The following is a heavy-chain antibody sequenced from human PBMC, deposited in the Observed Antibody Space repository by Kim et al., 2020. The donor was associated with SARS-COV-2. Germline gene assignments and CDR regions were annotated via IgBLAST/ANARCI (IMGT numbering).Heavy chain of an antibody. J-gene: IGHJ6*02. CDR3: ARTLSGCSGGSCYEGYYYYYGMDV. CDR1: GGSISSSSYY. CDR2: IYYSGST. V-gene: IGHV4-39*01. Sequence: SETLSLTCTVSGGSISSSSYYWGWIRQPPGKGLEWIGSIYYSGSTYYNPSLKSRVTISVDTSKNQFSLKLSSVTAADTAVYYCARTLSGCSGGSCYEGYYYYYGMDVWGQGTTVTVSS. D-gene: IGHD2-15*01.